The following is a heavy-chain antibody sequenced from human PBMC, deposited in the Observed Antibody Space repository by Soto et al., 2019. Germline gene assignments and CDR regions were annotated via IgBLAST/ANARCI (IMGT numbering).Heavy chain of an antibody. CDR3: ARPYDILHGCPNYYCGMDF. V-gene: IGHV1-69*13. Sequence: SVKVSCKASGGTFSSYAISWVRQAPGQGLEWMGGLIPIFGTANYAQKFQGRVTITADDSTSTAYMELSSLRSEDTAVYYSARPYDILHGCPNYYCGMDFWGQGPTVTVSS. J-gene: IGHJ6*02. D-gene: IGHD3-9*01. CDR1: GGTFSSYA. CDR2: LIPIFGTA.